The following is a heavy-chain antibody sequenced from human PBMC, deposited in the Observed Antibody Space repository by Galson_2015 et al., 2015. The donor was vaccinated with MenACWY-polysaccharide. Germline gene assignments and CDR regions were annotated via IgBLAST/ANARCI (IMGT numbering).Heavy chain of an antibody. CDR3: AKARGYSYGSVDSDAFDI. J-gene: IGHJ3*02. CDR2: ISGSGGNT. CDR1: GYTFSNHA. V-gene: IGHV3-23*01. D-gene: IGHD5-18*01. Sequence: SLRLSCAASGYTFSNHAMIWVRQAPGKGLEWVSVISGSGGNTYYADSVKGRFTVSRDNSKNTLYLQMNSLRAEDTAVYYCAKARGYSYGSVDSDAFDIWGQGTVVTVSS.